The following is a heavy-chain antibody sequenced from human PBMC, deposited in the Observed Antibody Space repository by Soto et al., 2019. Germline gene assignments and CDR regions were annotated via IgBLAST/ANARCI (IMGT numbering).Heavy chain of an antibody. CDR1: GLSLTSTGVG. V-gene: IGHV2-5*02. CDR3: DSAWYGDQHYNGMGV. Sequence: SGPTLVNPTQTLTLTCTFSGLSLTSTGVGVGWIRQPPGKALEWLALIYWDDDKRYSQSLRSRLTITKDTSKNQVVLTVTNMDPVAAGTYSCDSAWYGDQHYNGMGVWGQGTTVTVSS. D-gene: IGHD6-13*01. J-gene: IGHJ6*02. CDR2: IYWDDDK.